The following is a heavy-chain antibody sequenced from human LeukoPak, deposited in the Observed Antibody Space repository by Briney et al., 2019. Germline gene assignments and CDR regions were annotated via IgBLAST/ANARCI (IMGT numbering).Heavy chain of an antibody. Sequence: SVKVSCKASGYTFTSYGISWVRQAPGQGLEWMGWIDPNSGGTNFAQKFQGRVTMTTDTSITTAYMELTRLRSDDTAVYYCANWAATIRNFNYWGQGTLVTVSS. CDR2: IDPNSGGT. CDR1: GYTFTSYG. CDR3: ANWAATIRNFNY. J-gene: IGHJ4*02. V-gene: IGHV1-2*02. D-gene: IGHD5-12*01.